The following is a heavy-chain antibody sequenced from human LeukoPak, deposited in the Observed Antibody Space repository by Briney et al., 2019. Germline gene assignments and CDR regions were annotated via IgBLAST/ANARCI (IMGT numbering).Heavy chain of an antibody. CDR2: IYADGNT. J-gene: IGHJ4*02. V-gene: IGHV3-53*05. CDR1: GFIVNTNY. D-gene: IGHD2-15*01. Sequence: PGGSLRLSCAASGFIVNTNYMTWVRQAPGRGLEWVSFIYADGNTYYADSVKGRFTISRDNSKKTLYLQMNSLRAEDTAVYYCARGLFRFCSSGSCLSPFDYWGQGTLVTVSS. CDR3: ARGLFRFCSSGSCLSPFDY.